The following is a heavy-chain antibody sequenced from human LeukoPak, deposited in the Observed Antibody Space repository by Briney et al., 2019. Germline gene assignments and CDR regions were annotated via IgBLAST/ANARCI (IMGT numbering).Heavy chain of an antibody. CDR2: IYYTGNT. CDR3: ARGYYYTMDV. J-gene: IGHJ6*02. CDR1: GVSISTNY. V-gene: IGHV4-59*01. Sequence: SETLSLTCTVSGVSISTNYWNWIRQPPGKGLEWIGYIYYTGNTYYNPSLKSRVTISVDMSKNQFSLKLSSVTAADTAVYYCARGYYYTMDVWGQGTTVTVSS.